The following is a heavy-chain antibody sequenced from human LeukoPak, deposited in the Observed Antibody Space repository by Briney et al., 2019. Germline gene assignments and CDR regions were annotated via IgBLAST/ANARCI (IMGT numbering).Heavy chain of an antibody. V-gene: IGHV4-39*01. CDR2: IYYSGST. D-gene: IGHD5-12*01. J-gene: IGHJ4*02. CDR3: ARQTQWLRLLSFDY. Sequence: PSETLSLTCTVSGGSISSSNYYWGWIRHPPGKGLEWIGSIYYSGSTYYNPSLKSRVTISVDTSKNQFSLKLSSVTAADTAVYYCARQTQWLRLLSFDYWGQGTLVTVSS. CDR1: GGSISSSNYY.